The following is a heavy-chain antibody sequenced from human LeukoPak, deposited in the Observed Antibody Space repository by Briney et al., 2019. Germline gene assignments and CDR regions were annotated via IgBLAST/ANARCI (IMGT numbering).Heavy chain of an antibody. D-gene: IGHD3-22*01. Sequence: ASVKVSFKASGYTFTGYYMHWVRQAPGQGLEWMGWINPNSGGTNYAQKFQGRVTMTRDTSISTAYMELSRLRSDDTAVYYCARGIYDSSGYYYGYYYGMDVWGQGTTVTVSS. CDR2: INPNSGGT. CDR3: ARGIYDSSGYYYGYYYGMDV. J-gene: IGHJ6*02. V-gene: IGHV1-2*02. CDR1: GYTFTGYY.